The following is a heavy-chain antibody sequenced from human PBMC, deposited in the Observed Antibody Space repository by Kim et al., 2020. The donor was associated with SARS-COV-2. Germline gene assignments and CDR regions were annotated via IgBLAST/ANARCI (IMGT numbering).Heavy chain of an antibody. V-gene: IGHV4-30-4*01. CDR1: GGSISSGDYY. CDR3: ARESYGDYSNWFDP. Sequence: SETLSLTCTVSGGSISSGDYYWSWIRQPPGKGLEWIGYIYYSGSTYYNPSLKSRVTISVDTSKNQFSLKLSSVTAADTAVYYCARESYGDYSNWFDPWGQGTLVTVSS. D-gene: IGHD4-17*01. CDR2: IYYSGST. J-gene: IGHJ5*02.